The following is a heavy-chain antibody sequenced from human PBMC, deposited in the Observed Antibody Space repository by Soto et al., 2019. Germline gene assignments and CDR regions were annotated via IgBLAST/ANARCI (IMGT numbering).Heavy chain of an antibody. CDR1: RDTFSNYY. J-gene: IGHJ3*02. Sequence: GSVKVSRKASRDTFSNYYMPWVRPAPGKGLEWMGLITPSGGSTSYAQKFQGRVTMTRDTSTSTVYMELSSLRSEDTAVYYCASSTSPYSSGWSPDAFDIWGQGTMVTVSS. V-gene: IGHV1-46*01. D-gene: IGHD6-19*01. CDR2: ITPSGGST. CDR3: ASSTSPYSSGWSPDAFDI.